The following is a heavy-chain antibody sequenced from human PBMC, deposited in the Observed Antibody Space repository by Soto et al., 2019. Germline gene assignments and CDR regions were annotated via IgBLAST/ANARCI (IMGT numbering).Heavy chain of an antibody. V-gene: IGHV1-46*03. CDR1: GYTFTGYA. D-gene: IGHD4-17*01. CDR3: AREFPTTVGLPYFDY. CDR2: INPSGGST. Sequence: GASVKVSCKASGYTFTGYAMHCVRQAPGQGLEWMGIINPSGGSTSYAQKFQGRVTMTRDTSTSTIYMELSSLRSEDTAVYYCAREFPTTVGLPYFDYWGQGTLVTVSS. J-gene: IGHJ4*02.